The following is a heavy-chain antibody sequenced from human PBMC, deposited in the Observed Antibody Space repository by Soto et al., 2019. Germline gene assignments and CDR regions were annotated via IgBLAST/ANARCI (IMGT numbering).Heavy chain of an antibody. V-gene: IGHV1-69*01. CDR2: IIPIFGTA. Sequence: QVQLVQSGAEVKKPGSSVKVSCKASGGTFSSYAISWVRRAPGQGLEWMGGIIPIFGTANYAQKFQGRVTITADESTSTAYMELSSLRSEDTAVYYCARGECSSTSYYVYYYYGMDVWGQGTTVTVSS. D-gene: IGHD2-2*01. CDR1: GGTFSSYA. J-gene: IGHJ6*02. CDR3: ARGECSSTSYYVYYYYGMDV.